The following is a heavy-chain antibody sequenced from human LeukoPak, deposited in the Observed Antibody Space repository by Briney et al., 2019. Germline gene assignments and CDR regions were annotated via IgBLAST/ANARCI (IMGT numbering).Heavy chain of an antibody. V-gene: IGHV1-8*03. CDR3: VRGSSSWYYYYMDV. CDR1: GYTFTSYD. CDR2: MNPNSGNT. Sequence: ASVKVSCKASGYTFTSYDINWVRQATGQGLEWMGWMNPNSGNTGYAQKFQGRVTITRNTSISTAYMELSSLRSEDTAVYYCVRGSSSWYYYYMDVWGKGTTVTVSS. D-gene: IGHD6-13*01. J-gene: IGHJ6*03.